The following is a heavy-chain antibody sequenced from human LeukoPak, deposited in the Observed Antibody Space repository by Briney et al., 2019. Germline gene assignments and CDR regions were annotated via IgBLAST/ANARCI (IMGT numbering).Heavy chain of an antibody. D-gene: IGHD3-22*01. Sequence: TGGSLRLSCAASGFTFSSYGMSWVRQAPGKGLEWASVISGSGGSTYYADSVKGRFTISRDNSKNTLYLQMNSLRAADTAVYYCAKDPIDTMIAVKPSYFDYWGQGTLVTVSS. V-gene: IGHV3-23*01. J-gene: IGHJ4*02. CDR1: GFTFSSYG. CDR3: AKDPIDTMIAVKPSYFDY. CDR2: ISGSGGST.